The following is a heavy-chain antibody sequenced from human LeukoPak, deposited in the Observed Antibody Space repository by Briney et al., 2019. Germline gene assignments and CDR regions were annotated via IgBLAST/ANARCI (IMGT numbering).Heavy chain of an antibody. CDR3: AREWGKFGYSYGSWGVRPSPSTFDY. Sequence: PGGSLRLSCAASGFTFSSYWMSWVRQAPGKGLEWVANIKQDGSEKYYVDSVKGRFAISRDNAKNSLYLQMNSLRAEDAAVYHCAREWGKFGYSYGSWGVRPSPSTFDYWGQGTLVTVSS. CDR1: GFTFSSYW. J-gene: IGHJ4*02. D-gene: IGHD5-18*01. V-gene: IGHV3-7*01. CDR2: IKQDGSEK.